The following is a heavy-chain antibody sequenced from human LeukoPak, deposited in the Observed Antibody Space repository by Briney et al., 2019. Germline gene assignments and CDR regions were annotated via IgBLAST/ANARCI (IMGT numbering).Heavy chain of an antibody. D-gene: IGHD3-22*01. CDR1: GFTFSSYA. V-gene: IGHV3-23*01. CDR3: AKADPYYYDSSGYYSDRGYFDY. J-gene: IGHJ4*02. Sequence: GGSLRLSCAASGFTFSSYAMSWVRQAPGKGLEWVSAISGSGGSTYYADSVKGRFTISRDNSKNTLYLQMNSLRAEDTAVYYCAKADPYYYDSSGYYSDRGYFDYWGQGTLVTVSS. CDR2: ISGSGGST.